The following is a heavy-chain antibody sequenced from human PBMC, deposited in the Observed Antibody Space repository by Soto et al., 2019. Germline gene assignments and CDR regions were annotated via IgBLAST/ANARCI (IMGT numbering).Heavy chain of an antibody. CDR3: ARDFHYYGSGSYSPIPNPCFDP. D-gene: IGHD3-10*01. V-gene: IGHV3-33*01. CDR1: GFTFSSYG. CDR2: IWNDGSNK. Sequence: QVQLVESGGGVVQPGRSLRLSCAASGFTFSSYGMHWVRQAPGKGLEWVAVIWNDGSNKYYADSVKGRFTISIDNSKNTLYLQMNSLRAEDTAVYYCARDFHYYGSGSYSPIPNPCFDPWGQGTLVPVSS. J-gene: IGHJ5*02.